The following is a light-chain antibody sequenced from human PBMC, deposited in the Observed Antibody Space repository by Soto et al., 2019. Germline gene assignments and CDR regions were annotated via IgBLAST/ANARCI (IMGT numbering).Light chain of an antibody. J-gene: IGKJ5*01. CDR2: LGS. CDR1: QSLLDSYGDSY. Sequence: IELTPSPPDVPASHPDPDPISCRSSQSLLDSYGDSYLDWYLQKPGQSPQLLIYLGSNRASGVPDRFSGSGSGTDFTLKISRVEAEDVGIYYCMKGLQTPPATFGQGTRLENK. V-gene: IGKV2-28*01. CDR3: MKGLQTPPAT.